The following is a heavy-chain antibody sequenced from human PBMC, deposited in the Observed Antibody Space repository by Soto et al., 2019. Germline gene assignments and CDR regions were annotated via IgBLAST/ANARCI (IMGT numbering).Heavy chain of an antibody. CDR2: ISVSGDRT. D-gene: IGHD2-2*01. CDR1: GFTFSSYA. Sequence: EVQLLESGGGLVQPGGSLRLSCAASGFTFSSYAMCWVRQAPGKGLEWVSSISVSGDRTFYADSVKGRFTISRDNSRNTLHLQMNSLRADATALYYCAKDVESITRNKPLDYWGQGTLVTVAA. V-gene: IGHV3-23*01. CDR3: AKDVESITRNKPLDY. J-gene: IGHJ4*02.